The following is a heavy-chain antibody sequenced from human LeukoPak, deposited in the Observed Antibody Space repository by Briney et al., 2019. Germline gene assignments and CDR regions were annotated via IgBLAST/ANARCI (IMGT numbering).Heavy chain of an antibody. CDR3: ARGMWDGYNPSPFDY. Sequence: GASVKVSCKASGGTFSSYAISWVRQAPGQGLEWMGGIIPIFGTANYAQKFQGRVTITADKSTSTAYMELSSLRSEDTAVYYCARGMWDGYNPSPFDYWGQGTLVTVSS. CDR2: IIPIFGTA. J-gene: IGHJ4*02. CDR1: GGTFSSYA. V-gene: IGHV1-69*06. D-gene: IGHD5-24*01.